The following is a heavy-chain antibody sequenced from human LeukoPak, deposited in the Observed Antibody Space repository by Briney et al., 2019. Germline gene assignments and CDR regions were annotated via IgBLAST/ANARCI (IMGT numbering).Heavy chain of an antibody. CDR3: Q. CDR2: IRSKADGPTEFPKT. CDR1: GFTFSSYA. Sequence: PGGSLRLSCAASGFTFSSYAMSWVRQAPGKGLEWVARIRSKADGPTEFPKTEYATPVKDRFTISRDDSQNKVYLQMSSLGTDDTAVYLDQWGQGTLVTVSS. V-gene: IGHV3-15*01. J-gene: IGHJ4*02.